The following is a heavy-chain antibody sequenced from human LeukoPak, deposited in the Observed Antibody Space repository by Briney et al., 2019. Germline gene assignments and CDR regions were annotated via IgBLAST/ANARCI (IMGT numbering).Heavy chain of an antibody. CDR2: IYYSGST. V-gene: IGHV4-39*07. D-gene: IGHD6-19*01. J-gene: IGHJ6*03. CDR1: GGSISSSSYY. Sequence: SETLSLTCTVSGGSISSSSYYWGWIRQPPGKGLEWTGSIYYSGSTNYNPSLKSRVTMSVDTSKNQFSLKLSSVTAADTAVYYCARDGGQWLGTYYYYYYMDVWGKGTTVTISS. CDR3: ARDGGQWLGTYYYYYYMDV.